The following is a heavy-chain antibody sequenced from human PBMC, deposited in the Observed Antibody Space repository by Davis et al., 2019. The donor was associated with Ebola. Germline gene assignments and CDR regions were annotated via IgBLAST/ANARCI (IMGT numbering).Heavy chain of an antibody. CDR2: ISNDGSST. Sequence: PGGSLRLSCAASGFTFSSYWMYWVRQAPGKGLVWVSRISNDGSSTNYADSVKGRFTISRDNAKNTLYLLMNSLRAEDTAVYYCARAYAYGMDVWGKGTTVTVSS. CDR1: GFTFSSYW. V-gene: IGHV3-74*01. J-gene: IGHJ6*04. CDR3: ARAYAYGMDV. D-gene: IGHD4-17*01.